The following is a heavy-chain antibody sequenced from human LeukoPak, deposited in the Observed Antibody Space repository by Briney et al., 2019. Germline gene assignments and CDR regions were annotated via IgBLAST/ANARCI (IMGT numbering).Heavy chain of an antibody. V-gene: IGHV3-7*01. J-gene: IGHJ4*02. CDR2: IKQDGSEK. CDR1: GFTFSSYW. CDR3: ARDPGFCRGGSCHELFDY. Sequence: GGSLRLSCAASGFTFSSYWMSWVRQAPGKGLEWVANIKQDGSEKYYVDSVKGRFTISRDNAKNSLYLQMNSLRAEDTDVYYCARDPGFCRGGSCHELFDYWGQGTLVSVSS. D-gene: IGHD2-15*01.